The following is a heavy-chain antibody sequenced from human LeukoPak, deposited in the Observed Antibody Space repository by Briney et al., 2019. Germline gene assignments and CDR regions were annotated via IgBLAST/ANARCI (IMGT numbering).Heavy chain of an antibody. D-gene: IGHD1-1*01. J-gene: IGHJ4*02. CDR1: GYTLTELS. CDR2: FDPEDGET. V-gene: IGHV1-24*01. Sequence: ASVKVSCKVSGYTLTELSMHWVRQAPGKGLEWMGGFDPEDGETLYAQKFQGRVTMTEDTSTDTAYMELSSLRSDDTAVYYCARVLSQLGPFDYWGQGTLVTVSS. CDR3: ARVLSQLGPFDY.